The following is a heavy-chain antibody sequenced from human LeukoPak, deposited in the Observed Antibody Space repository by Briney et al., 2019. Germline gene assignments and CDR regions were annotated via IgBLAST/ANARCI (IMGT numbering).Heavy chain of an antibody. CDR1: GFTFSSYA. CDR3: ATSPHYCSSTSCYIYMDV. CDR2: ISGSGGST. D-gene: IGHD2-2*02. Sequence: GGSLRLSCAASGFTFSSYAMRWVRQAPGEGLEWVSAISGSGGSTYYADSVKGRFTISRDNSKNTLYLQMNSLRAEDTAVYYCATSPHYCSSTSCYIYMDVWGKGTTVTVSS. J-gene: IGHJ6*03. V-gene: IGHV3-23*01.